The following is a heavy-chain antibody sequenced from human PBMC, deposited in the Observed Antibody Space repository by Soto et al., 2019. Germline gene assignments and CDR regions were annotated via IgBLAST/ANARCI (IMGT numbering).Heavy chain of an antibody. V-gene: IGHV1-69*12. Sequence: QVQLVQSGAEVKKPGSSVKVSCKASGGTFSSYAISWVRQAPGQGLEWMGGIIPIFGTANYAQKFQGRARITADESTSTAYMELSSLRSEDTAVYYCAQYYYDSSGRLDAFDIWGQGTMVTVSS. CDR3: AQYYYDSSGRLDAFDI. CDR2: IIPIFGTA. CDR1: GGTFSSYA. J-gene: IGHJ3*02. D-gene: IGHD3-22*01.